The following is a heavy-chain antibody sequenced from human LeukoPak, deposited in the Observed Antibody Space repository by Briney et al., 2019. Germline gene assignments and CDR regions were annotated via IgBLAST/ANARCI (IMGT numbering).Heavy chain of an antibody. D-gene: IGHD2-2*01. CDR2: IRSKANSYAT. CDR1: GFTFSGSA. J-gene: IGHJ4*02. CDR3: TRRLLGYCSSTSCYVEDY. V-gene: IGHV3-73*01. Sequence: GGSLRLSCAASGFTFSGSAMHWVRQASGKGREWVGRIRSKANSYATAYAASVQGRFTISRDDSKNTAYLQMNSLKTEDTAVYYCTRRLLGYCSSTSCYVEDYWGQGTLVTVSS.